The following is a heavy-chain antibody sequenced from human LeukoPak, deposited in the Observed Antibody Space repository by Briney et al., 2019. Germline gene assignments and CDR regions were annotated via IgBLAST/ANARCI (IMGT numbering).Heavy chain of an antibody. CDR3: ARGGSGWYYFDY. CDR2: ISSSGSTI. CDR1: GFTFSSYE. V-gene: IGHV3-48*03. J-gene: IGHJ4*02. D-gene: IGHD6-19*01. Sequence: PGGSLRLSCAASGFTFSSYEMNWVRQAPGKGLEWVSYISSSGSTIYYADSVKGRFTISRDNAKGSLYLQMNSLRAEDTAVYYCARGGSGWYYFDYWGQGTLVTVSS.